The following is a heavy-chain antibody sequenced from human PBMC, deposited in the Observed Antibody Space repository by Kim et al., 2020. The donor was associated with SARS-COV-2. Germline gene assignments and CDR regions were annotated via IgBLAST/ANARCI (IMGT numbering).Heavy chain of an antibody. CDR3: ARGGLATITATQDLDD. CDR1: GFTFSGYT. D-gene: IGHD5-12*01. CDR2: ISTGSTYI. J-gene: IGHJ4*02. Sequence: GGSLRLSCAASGFTFSGYTMAWVRQAPGKGLEGVSSISTGSTYIFYTASLKGRFTISRDNAKNSLYLEMNNLGAEDTAVYYCARGGLATITATQDLDDWGQGTLVTVSS. V-gene: IGHV3-21*06.